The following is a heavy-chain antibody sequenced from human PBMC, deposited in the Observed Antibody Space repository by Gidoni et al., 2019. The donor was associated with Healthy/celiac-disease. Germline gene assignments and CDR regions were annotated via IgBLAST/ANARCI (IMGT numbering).Heavy chain of an antibody. CDR2: ISSSSSYI. Sequence: EVQLVESGGGLVKPGGSLRRSCAASGFTFSSNSMNWVRQAPGKGLEWVSSISSSSSYIYYADSVKGRFTISRDNAKNSLYLQMNSLRAEDTAVYYCARDFRIFGVVINYFDYWGQGTLVTVSS. V-gene: IGHV3-21*06. CDR3: ARDFRIFGVVINYFDY. D-gene: IGHD3-3*01. J-gene: IGHJ4*02. CDR1: GFTFSSNS.